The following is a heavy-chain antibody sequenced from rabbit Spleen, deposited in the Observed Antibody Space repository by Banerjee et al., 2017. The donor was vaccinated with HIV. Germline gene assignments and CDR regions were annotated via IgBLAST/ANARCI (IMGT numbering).Heavy chain of an antibody. Sequence: QEQLEESGGDLVKPEGSLTLTCTASGFSFSSNYWTCWVRQAPGKGLEWIGTVYAGSTGTIDYASWAKGRFTISKSSSTTVTLQMTSLTAADTATYFCARNFDLWGPGTLVTVS. V-gene: IGHV1S45*01. CDR2: VYAGSTGTI. J-gene: IGHJ4*01. CDR1: GFSFSSNYW. CDR3: ARNFDL.